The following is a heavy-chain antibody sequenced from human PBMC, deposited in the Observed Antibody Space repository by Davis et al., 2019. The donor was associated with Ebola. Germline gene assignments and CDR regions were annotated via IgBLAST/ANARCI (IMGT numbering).Heavy chain of an antibody. J-gene: IGHJ6*04. Sequence: GESLKISCAASGFVFSSYVMSWVRRAPGKGLEWVSTLGLSADTYYADSVKGRFTISRDNSKNTLYLQMNSLRAEDTAVYYCGGNNRYYYYGMDVWGKGTTVTVSS. D-gene: IGHD1/OR15-1a*01. CDR2: LGLSADT. CDR1: GFVFSSYV. CDR3: GGNNRYYYYGMDV. V-gene: IGHV3-23*01.